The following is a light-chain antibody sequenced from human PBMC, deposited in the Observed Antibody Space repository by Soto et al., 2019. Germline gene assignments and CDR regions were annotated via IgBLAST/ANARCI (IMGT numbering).Light chain of an antibody. Sequence: EIVLTQSPGTLSLSPGERATLSCRASQSVDSSYLSWYQHKPGQAPRLLIHATSSRATGIPDRFSGSGSGTDFTLTISRLEPEDFAVYYCQRYGASSFTFGQGTNLEIK. J-gene: IGKJ2*01. CDR2: ATS. CDR1: QSVDSSY. V-gene: IGKV3-20*01. CDR3: QRYGASSFT.